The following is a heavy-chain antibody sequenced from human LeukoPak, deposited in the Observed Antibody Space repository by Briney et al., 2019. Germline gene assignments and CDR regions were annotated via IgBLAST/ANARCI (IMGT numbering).Heavy chain of an antibody. CDR1: GDCVSSNSAA. CDR2: TYYRSKWYN. D-gene: IGHD6-13*01. CDR3: ARENLYSSSWSGYYFDY. Sequence: SQTLSLTCAISGDCVSSNSAAWNWIRQSPSRGLEWLGRTYYRSKWYNDYAVSVKSRITINPDTSKNQFSLQLNSVTPEDTAVYYCARENLYSSSWSGYYFDYWGQGTLVTVSS. V-gene: IGHV6-1*01. J-gene: IGHJ4*02.